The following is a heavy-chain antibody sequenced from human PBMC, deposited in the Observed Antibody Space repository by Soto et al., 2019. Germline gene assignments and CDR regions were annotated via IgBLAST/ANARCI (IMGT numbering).Heavy chain of an antibody. CDR1: GFTVSCDY. CDR2: ISGTGYNT. CDR3: AKAGFSSSWSPTYFDY. J-gene: IGHJ4*02. V-gene: IGHV3-23*01. Sequence: GGSLRLSCAASGFTVSCDYMSWARQAPGSGLEWVSAISGTGYNTYYADSVKGRFTISRDNTKNTLYLQMNSLRAEDTAVYYCAKAGFSSSWSPTYFDYWGQGTLVTVS. D-gene: IGHD6-13*01.